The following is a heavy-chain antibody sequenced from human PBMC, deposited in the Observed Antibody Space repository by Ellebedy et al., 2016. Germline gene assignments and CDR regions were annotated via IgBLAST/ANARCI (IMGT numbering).Heavy chain of an antibody. CDR3: AKWCSGEICNNGFEL. Sequence: GSLRLSCTVSGGSIGDYYWNWIRQSPEKGLEWIGFAHHRGATYYNPSLKSRVTVTVDTSKNQFYLELRSVNAADTAVYYCAKWCSGEICNNGFELWGRGTKVTVSS. CDR2: AHHRGAT. D-gene: IGHD2-15*01. V-gene: IGHV4-59*13. CDR1: GGSIGDYY. J-gene: IGHJ3*01.